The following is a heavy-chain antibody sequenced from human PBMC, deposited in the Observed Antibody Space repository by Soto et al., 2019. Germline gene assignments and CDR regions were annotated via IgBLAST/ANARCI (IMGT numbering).Heavy chain of an antibody. CDR2: IKHSGST. Sequence: QVQLQQWGAGLLKPSETLSLTCAVYGGSFSGYYWSWIRQPPGKGLEWLGEIKHSGSTKYNPSIKSRVNISVDTPKNQFSLKLSSVTAADKAVYYCARGRGYGSGSYYLHFYYWGQGTLVTVSS. D-gene: IGHD3-10*01. CDR3: ARGRGYGSGSYYLHFYY. V-gene: IGHV4-34*01. J-gene: IGHJ4*02. CDR1: GGSFSGYY.